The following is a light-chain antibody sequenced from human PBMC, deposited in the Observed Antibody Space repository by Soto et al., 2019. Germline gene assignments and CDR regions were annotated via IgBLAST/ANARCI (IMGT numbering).Light chain of an antibody. CDR2: GTS. J-gene: IGKJ3*01. CDR1: QGVMYY. CDR3: QKYNSAPFT. V-gene: IGKV1-27*01. Sequence: DIQMTQSPSSLSASVGDRVTITCRASQGVMYYLAWYQQKPGKPPKVLIYGTSTLQSGVPSRFSGSGSGTYFTLTISSLQPEDVATYYWQKYNSAPFTFGPGTKVEIK.